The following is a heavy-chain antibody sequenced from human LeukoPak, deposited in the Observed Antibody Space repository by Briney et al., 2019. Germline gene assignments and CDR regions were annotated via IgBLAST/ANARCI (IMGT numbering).Heavy chain of an antibody. CDR2: INPNSGGT. CDR3: AKDGGGSADSSGSSLDY. D-gene: IGHD6-25*01. Sequence: ASVKVSCKASGYTFTGYYMHWVRQAPGQGLEWMGWINPNSGGTNYAQKFQGRVTMTRDPSTSPGYMGMSRLRSDDPAVYYCAKDGGGSADSSGSSLDYWGQGTLVTVSS. V-gene: IGHV1-2*02. CDR1: GYTFTGYY. J-gene: IGHJ4*02.